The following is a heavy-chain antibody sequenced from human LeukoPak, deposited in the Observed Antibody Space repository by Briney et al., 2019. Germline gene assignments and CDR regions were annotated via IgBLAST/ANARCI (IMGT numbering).Heavy chain of an antibody. CDR3: ARDQSTSFSHSYNFDY. CDR2: INPNSGGT. CDR1: GYTFSGYY. J-gene: IGHJ4*02. Sequence: GASVTVSCKASGYTFSGYYMHWVRQAPGQGLEWMGWINPNSGGTNYAQKFQGRVTMTRDTSISTAYMELSRLTSDDTAVYFYARDQSTSFSHSYNFDYWGQGTLVTVSS. V-gene: IGHV1-2*02. D-gene: IGHD1-1*01.